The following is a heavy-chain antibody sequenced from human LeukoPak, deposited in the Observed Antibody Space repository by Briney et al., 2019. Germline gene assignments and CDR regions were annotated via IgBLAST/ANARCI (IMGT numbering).Heavy chain of an antibody. V-gene: IGHV3-23*01. Sequence: PGGSLRLSCATSGFTFSNSAMNWVRQVPGKGLEWVSVISVSGTATYYADSVKGRFTISRDNSKNTLYLQMNSLRAEDTAVYYCAKSSYYDASGYYGEYYFDYWGQGTLVTVSS. CDR2: ISVSGTAT. CDR1: GFTFSNSA. CDR3: AKSSYYDASGYYGEYYFDY. J-gene: IGHJ4*02. D-gene: IGHD3-22*01.